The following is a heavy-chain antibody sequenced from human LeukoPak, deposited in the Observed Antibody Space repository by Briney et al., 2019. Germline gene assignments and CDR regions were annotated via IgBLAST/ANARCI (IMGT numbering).Heavy chain of an antibody. V-gene: IGHV4-61*02. CDR2: IYTSGST. CDR1: GGSISSGSYY. D-gene: IGHD1-26*01. Sequence: PSETLSLTCTVSGGSISSGSYYWSWIRQPAGKGLEWIGRIYTSGSTNYNPSLKSRVTISVDTSKNQFSLKLSSVTAADTAVYYCARDLGYSGSQEDAFDIWGQGTMVTVSS. J-gene: IGHJ3*02. CDR3: ARDLGYSGSQEDAFDI.